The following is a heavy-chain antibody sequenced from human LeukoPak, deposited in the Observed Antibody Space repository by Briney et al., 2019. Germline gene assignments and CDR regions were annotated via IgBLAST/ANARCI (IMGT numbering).Heavy chain of an antibody. V-gene: IGHV3-30*18. CDR1: GFSFSSYA. Sequence: GGSLRLSCAASGFSFSSYAMHWVRQAPAKGLEWVAFMSYDGTKEHYADSVKGRFTISRDNSMNTLYLQINSLGPEDTAVYYCAKDRYGSGNNYLGAWGQGTLVTVSS. CDR3: AKDRYGSGNNYLGA. CDR2: MSYDGTKE. J-gene: IGHJ4*02. D-gene: IGHD3-10*01.